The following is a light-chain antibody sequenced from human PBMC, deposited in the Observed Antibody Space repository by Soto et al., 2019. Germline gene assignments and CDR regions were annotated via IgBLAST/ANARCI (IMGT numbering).Light chain of an antibody. V-gene: IGKV3-11*01. J-gene: IGKJ1*01. CDR3: QQRSNWPPTWT. CDR2: DAS. CDR1: QSVRRY. Sequence: EIVLTQSPAALSLSPGERATLSCRAGQSVRRYLAWSQQKPGQAPRLLIYDASNRATGIPARFSGSGSGTDFTLTISSLEPEDFAVYYCQQRSNWPPTWTFGQGTKVDIK.